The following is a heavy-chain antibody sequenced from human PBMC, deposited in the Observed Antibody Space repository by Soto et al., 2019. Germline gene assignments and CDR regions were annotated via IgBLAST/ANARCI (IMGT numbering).Heavy chain of an antibody. CDR3: ARQRTTVVTQAYFDH. D-gene: IGHD2-21*02. CDR1: GESISSSSYY. J-gene: IGHJ4*02. V-gene: IGHV4-39*01. CDR2: IYYSGRT. Sequence: SESLSLTCIVSGESISSSSYYWGWIRQPPGKGLEWIGSIYYSGRTYYNPSFKSRVTISIDTSKNQFSLKLSSVTATDTAVYYCARQRTTVVTQAYFDHWGQGALVTVSS.